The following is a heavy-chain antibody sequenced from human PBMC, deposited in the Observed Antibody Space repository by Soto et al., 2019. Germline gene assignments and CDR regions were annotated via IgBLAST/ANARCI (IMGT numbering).Heavy chain of an antibody. CDR1: GYTFTSYY. CDR3: ASPIPSYCDGDCYSNYYGMDV. V-gene: IGHV1-46*01. D-gene: IGHD2-21*02. CDR2: INPSGGST. Sequence: GASVKVSCKASGYTFTSYYMHWVRQAPGQGLEWMGIINPSGGSTSYAQKFQGRVTMTRDTSTSTVYMELSSLRSEDTAVYYCASPIPSYCDGDCYSNYYGMDVWGQGTTVTVSS. J-gene: IGHJ6*02.